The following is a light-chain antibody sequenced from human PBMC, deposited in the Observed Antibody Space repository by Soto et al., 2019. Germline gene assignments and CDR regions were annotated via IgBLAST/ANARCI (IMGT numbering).Light chain of an antibody. Sequence: EKVMTQSPATLSVSPGERATLSCRASQNVKTRLAWYQQKPGKAPRLLIYDAFTRATGIPARFSGSASGTEFTLTISSLQSEDFAVYYCQQYDEWPLTFGGGTKVEIK. CDR1: QNVKTR. V-gene: IGKV3-15*01. CDR2: DAF. CDR3: QQYDEWPLT. J-gene: IGKJ4*01.